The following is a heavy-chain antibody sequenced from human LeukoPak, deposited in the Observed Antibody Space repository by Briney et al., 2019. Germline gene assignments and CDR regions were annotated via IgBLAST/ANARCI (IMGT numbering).Heavy chain of an antibody. CDR3: ARDWGYGYEYYMDV. D-gene: IGHD5-18*01. CDR1: GYTFTGYY. CDR2: INPNSGDT. J-gene: IGHJ6*03. Sequence: ASVKVSCKASGYTFTGYYMHWVRQAPGQGLEWMGWINPNSGDTNYAQKFQGRVTMTRDTSISTAYMELSRVRSDDTAVYYCARDWGYGYEYYMDVWGKGTTVTVSS. V-gene: IGHV1-2*02.